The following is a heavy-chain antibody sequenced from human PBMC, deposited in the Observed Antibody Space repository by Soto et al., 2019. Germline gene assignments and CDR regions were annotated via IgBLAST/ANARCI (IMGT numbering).Heavy chain of an antibody. CDR2: ISAHNGNT. J-gene: IGHJ4*02. D-gene: IGHD1-1*01. Sequence: QVHLVQSGAEVKKPGASVKVSCKGSGYTFTSYGITWVRQAPGQGLERMGWISAHNGNTNYAQKLQGRVTVTRDTSTSTAYMELRSLRCDDTAVYYCARGRYGDYWGQGAVVTVSS. CDR3: ARGRYGDY. CDR1: GYTFTSYG. V-gene: IGHV1-18*01.